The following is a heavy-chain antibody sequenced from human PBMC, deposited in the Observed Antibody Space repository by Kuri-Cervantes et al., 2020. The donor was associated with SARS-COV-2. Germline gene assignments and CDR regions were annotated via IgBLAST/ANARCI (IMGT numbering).Heavy chain of an antibody. J-gene: IGHJ4*02. CDR3: ARGAPSVRGVIMTIFDY. CDR1: GYTFTSYG. Sequence: ASVKVSCKASGYTFTSYGISWVRQAPGQGLEWMGWISAYNGNTNYAQKFQGRVTITADESTSTAYMELSSLRSEDTAVYYCARGAPSVRGVIMTIFDYWGQGTLVTVSS. D-gene: IGHD3-10*01. V-gene: IGHV1-18*01. CDR2: ISAYNGNT.